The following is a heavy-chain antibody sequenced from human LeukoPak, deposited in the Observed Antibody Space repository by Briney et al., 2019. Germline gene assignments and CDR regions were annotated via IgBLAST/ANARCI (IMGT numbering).Heavy chain of an antibody. CDR2: INPNSGGT. D-gene: IGHD2-15*01. J-gene: IGHJ4*02. Sequence: EASVKVSCKASGYTFTGYYIHWVRQAPGQGLEWMGWINPNSGGTNYAQKFQGRVTMTRDTSISTAYMELSRLRSDDTAVYYCAHYCGGGSCHSDYWGQGTLVTVSS. CDR3: AHYCGGGSCHSDY. CDR1: GYTFTGYY. V-gene: IGHV1-2*02.